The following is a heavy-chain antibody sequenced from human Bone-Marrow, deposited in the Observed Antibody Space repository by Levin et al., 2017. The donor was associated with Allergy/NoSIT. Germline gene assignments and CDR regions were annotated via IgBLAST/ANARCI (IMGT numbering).Heavy chain of an antibody. CDR1: GGSFSGYY. J-gene: IGHJ6*02. V-gene: IGHV4-34*01. Sequence: SETLSLTCAVYGGSFSGYYWSWIRQPPGKGLEWIGEINHSGSTNYNPSLKSRVTISVDTSKNQFSLKLSSVTAADTAVYYCASIHGGNYYYYGMDVWGQGTTVTVSS. CDR2: INHSGST. CDR3: ASIHGGNYYYYGMDV. D-gene: IGHD5-12*01.